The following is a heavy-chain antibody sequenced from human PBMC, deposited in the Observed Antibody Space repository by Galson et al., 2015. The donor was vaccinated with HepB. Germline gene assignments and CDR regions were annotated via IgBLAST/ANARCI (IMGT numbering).Heavy chain of an antibody. J-gene: IGHJ4*02. CDR3: ASPEGVAVPSN. Sequence: SLRLSCAASGFTFSSYAMHWVRQAPGKGLEWVAVISYDGSNKYYADSVKGRFTISRDNSKNTLYLQMNSLRAEDTAVYYCASPEGVAVPSNWGQGTLVTVSS. CDR2: ISYDGSNK. V-gene: IGHV3-30-3*01. D-gene: IGHD6-19*01. CDR1: GFTFSSYA.